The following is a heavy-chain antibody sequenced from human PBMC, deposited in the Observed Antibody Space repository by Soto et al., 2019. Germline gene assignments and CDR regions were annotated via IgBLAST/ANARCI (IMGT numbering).Heavy chain of an antibody. CDR3: ARRYGYSFDY. Sequence: PSETLSLTCTVSGGSISSGGYYWSWIRQHPGTGLEWIGYIYYSGSTNYNPSLKSRVTILVDTSKNQFSLKLSSVTAADTAVYYCARRYGYSFDYWGQGTLVTVSS. CDR1: GGSISSGGYY. J-gene: IGHJ4*02. CDR2: IYYSGST. V-gene: IGHV4-61*08. D-gene: IGHD1-1*01.